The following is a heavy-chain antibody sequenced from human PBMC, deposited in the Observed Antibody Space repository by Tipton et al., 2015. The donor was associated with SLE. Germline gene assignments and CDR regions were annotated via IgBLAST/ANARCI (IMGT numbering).Heavy chain of an antibody. Sequence: TLSLTCTVSGGSISSHSWSWIRQPPGKGLEWIGNIFYSGSTNYNPSLKSRVTISLDTSKNQFSLRLSSVTAADTAVYYCATGGIRDSFDIWGQGTMVTVSS. J-gene: IGHJ3*02. V-gene: IGHV4-59*11. CDR2: IFYSGST. CDR3: ATGGIRDSFDI. D-gene: IGHD3-3*02. CDR1: GGSISSHS.